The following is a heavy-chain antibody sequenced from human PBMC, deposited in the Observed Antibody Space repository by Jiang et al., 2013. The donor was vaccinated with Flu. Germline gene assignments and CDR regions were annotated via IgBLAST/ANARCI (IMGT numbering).Heavy chain of an antibody. Sequence: SGAEVKKPGASVKVSCKASGYTFTSYDINWVRQATGQGLEWMGWMNPNSGNTGYAQKFQGRVTMTRNTSISTAYMELSSLRSEDTAVYYCARAPTDVVLRYFDWPYYYYGMVRLGPRDHGHRLL. CDR1: GYTFTSYD. J-gene: IGHJ6*02. CDR3: ARAPTDVVLRYFDWPYYYYGMVR. D-gene: IGHD3-9*01. V-gene: IGHV1-8*01. CDR2: MNPNSGNT.